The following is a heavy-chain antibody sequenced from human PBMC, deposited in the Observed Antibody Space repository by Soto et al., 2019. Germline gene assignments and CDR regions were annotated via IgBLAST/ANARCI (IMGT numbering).Heavy chain of an antibody. Sequence: SETLSLTCTVSGASVSSGSYYWSWIRQPPGKGLEWIGYIYYSGSTNYNPSLKSRVTISVDTSKNQFSLRLSSVTAADTAVYYCVRTPIYDFWSGSGAYFFDYWGHGTLVTVSS. CDR3: VRTPIYDFWSGSGAYFFDY. CDR2: IYYSGST. CDR1: GASVSSGSYY. J-gene: IGHJ4*01. D-gene: IGHD3-3*01. V-gene: IGHV4-61*01.